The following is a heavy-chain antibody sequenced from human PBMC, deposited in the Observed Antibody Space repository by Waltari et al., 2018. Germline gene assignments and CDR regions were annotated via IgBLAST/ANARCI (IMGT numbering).Heavy chain of an antibody. CDR3: ARLGYCSGGSCGVDY. CDR1: GFTFSSYS. D-gene: IGHD2-15*01. J-gene: IGHJ4*02. CDR2: ISSSSSYI. V-gene: IGHV3-21*01. Sequence: EVQLVESGGGLVKPGGSLRLSCAASGFTFSSYSMTWVRQAPGKGLEWVSSISSSSSYIYYADSVKGRFTISRDNAKNSLYLQMNSLRAEDTAVYYCARLGYCSGGSCGVDYWGQGTLVTVSS.